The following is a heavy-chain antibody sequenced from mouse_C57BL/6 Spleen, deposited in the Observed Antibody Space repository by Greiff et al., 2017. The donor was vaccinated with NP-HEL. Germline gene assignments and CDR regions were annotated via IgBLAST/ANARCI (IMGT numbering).Heavy chain of an antibody. CDR2: INPSSGYT. Sequence: QVQLQQPGTELVKPGASVKLSCKASGYTFTSYWMHWVKQRPGQGLEWIGYINPSSGYTKYNQKFKDKATLTADKSSSTAYMQLSSLTYEDSAVYYCARGNFAWFAYWGQGTLVTVSA. V-gene: IGHV1-7*01. CDR1: GYTFTSYW. CDR3: ARGNFAWFAY. J-gene: IGHJ3*01.